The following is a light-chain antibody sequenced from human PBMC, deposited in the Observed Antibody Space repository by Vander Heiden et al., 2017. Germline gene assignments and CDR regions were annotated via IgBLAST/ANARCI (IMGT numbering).Light chain of an antibody. J-gene: IGKJ3*01. CDR3: QQYDNLPPFT. V-gene: IGKV1-33*01. CDR2: DAS. Sequence: DIQMTQSPSSLSASVGVRVTITCQASQDISNYLNWYQQKPGKAPKLLIYDASNLETGVPSRFSGSGSGTDFTFTISSLQPEDIATYYCQQYDNLPPFTFGHGTKVDIK. CDR1: QDISNY.